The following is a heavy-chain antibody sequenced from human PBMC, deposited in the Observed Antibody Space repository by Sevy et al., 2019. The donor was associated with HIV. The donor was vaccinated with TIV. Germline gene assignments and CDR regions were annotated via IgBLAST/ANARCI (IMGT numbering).Heavy chain of an antibody. CDR3: AHRAVWFGEFLFDP. CDR2: IYWDDDK. CDR1: GFSLSTSGVG. V-gene: IGHV2-5*02. J-gene: IGHJ5*02. D-gene: IGHD3-10*01. Sequence: SGPTLVKPTQTLTLTCTFSGFSLSTSGVGVGWIRQPPGKALEWLALIYWDDDKRYSPSLKSRLTITKDNSKNQVVLTMNNMVHVDTATYYCAHRAVWFGEFLFDPWGQGTLVTVSS.